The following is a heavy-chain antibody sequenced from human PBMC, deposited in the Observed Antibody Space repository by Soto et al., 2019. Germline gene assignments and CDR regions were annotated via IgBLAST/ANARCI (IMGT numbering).Heavy chain of an antibody. Sequence: GGSLRLSCAASGFTFSSYAMSWVRQAPGKGLEWVSAISGSGGSTYYADSVKGRFTISRDNSKNTLYLQMNSLRAEDTAVYYCAKDPDGALGVVVAAAGDYWGQGTLVTVSS. CDR2: ISGSGGST. D-gene: IGHD2-15*01. J-gene: IGHJ4*02. V-gene: IGHV3-23*01. CDR1: GFTFSSYA. CDR3: AKDPDGALGVVVAAAGDY.